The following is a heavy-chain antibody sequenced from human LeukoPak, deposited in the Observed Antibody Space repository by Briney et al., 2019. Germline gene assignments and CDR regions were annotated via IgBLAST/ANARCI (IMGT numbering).Heavy chain of an antibody. J-gene: IGHJ4*02. D-gene: IGHD3-10*01. CDR3: AKEVPYGSGSYYDY. CDR1: GFTFDDYA. V-gene: IGHV3-9*01. CDR2: ISWNSGSI. Sequence: QPGRSLRLSCAASGFTFDDYAMHWVRQAPGKGLEWVSGISWNSGSIGYADSVKGRFTISRDNAKSSLYLQMNSLRAEDTALYYCAKEVPYGSGSYYDYWGQGTLVTVSS.